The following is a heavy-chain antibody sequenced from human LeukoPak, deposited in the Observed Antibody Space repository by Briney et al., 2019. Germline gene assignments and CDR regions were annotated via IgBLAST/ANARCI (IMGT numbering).Heavy chain of an antibody. CDR3: ARLRHDYGGNWAFDI. CDR1: GGTFSSYA. Sequence: ASVKVSCKASGGTFSSYAISWVRQAPGQGLEWMGGIIPIFGTANYAQKFQGRVTITADESTSTAYMELSSLRSEDTAVYYCARLRHDYGGNWAFDIWGQGTMVTVSS. CDR2: IIPIFGTA. D-gene: IGHD4-23*01. J-gene: IGHJ3*02. V-gene: IGHV1-69*01.